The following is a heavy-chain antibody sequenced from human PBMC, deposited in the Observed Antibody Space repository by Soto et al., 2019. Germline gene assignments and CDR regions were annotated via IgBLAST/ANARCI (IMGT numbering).Heavy chain of an antibody. CDR2: INHSGST. D-gene: IGHD4-17*01. CDR3: ARGKLTTYNWFNP. Sequence: PSETLSLTCAVSGYSLSSGYYWGWIRHSPGKGLEWLGSINHSGSTFYNPSLRSRLTLSVDTYKNQLSLELDSVTAAGTAIYYGARGKLTTYNWFNPWGQGALVTVSS. J-gene: IGHJ5*02. CDR1: GYSLSSGYY. V-gene: IGHV4-38-2*01.